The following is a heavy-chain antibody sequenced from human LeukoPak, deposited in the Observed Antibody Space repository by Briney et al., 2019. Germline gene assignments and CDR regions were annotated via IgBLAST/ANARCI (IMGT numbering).Heavy chain of an antibody. CDR1: GFTFSDHY. V-gene: IGHV3-72*01. CDR3: ARRASGGATRGYFDY. Sequence: PGGSLRLSCAASGFTFSDHYMDWVRQAPGKGLEWVGRTRNKANSYTTEYAASVKGRFTISRDDSKNSLYLQMNSLKTEDAAVYYCARRASGGATRGYFDYWGQGTLVTVSS. D-gene: IGHD1-26*01. CDR2: TRNKANSYTT. J-gene: IGHJ4*02.